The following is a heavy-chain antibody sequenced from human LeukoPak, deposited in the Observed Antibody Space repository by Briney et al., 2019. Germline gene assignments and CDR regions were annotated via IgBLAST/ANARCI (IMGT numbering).Heavy chain of an antibody. Sequence: GGSLRLSCTASGFTFSDFHMSWIRQAPGKGLEWVSHISGSGYAIHHPGSVKGRFTISRDNAKNSLYLQMNSLRVEDSAVYYCARGDGRDGYIFDYWGQGTLVTVSS. J-gene: IGHJ4*02. CDR1: GFTFSDFH. CDR3: ARGDGRDGYIFDY. V-gene: IGHV3-11*01. CDR2: ISGSGYAI. D-gene: IGHD5-24*01.